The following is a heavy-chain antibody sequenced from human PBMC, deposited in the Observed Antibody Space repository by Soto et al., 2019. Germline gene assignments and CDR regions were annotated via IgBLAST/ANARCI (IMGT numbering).Heavy chain of an antibody. CDR1: GYTFTGYY. V-gene: IGHV1-2*04. CDR3: ARGREDCSGGSCYQSVYYYYYMDV. Sequence: ASVKVSCKASGYTFTGYYMHWVRQAPGQGLEWMGWINPNSGGTNYAQKFQGWVTMTRDTSISTAYMELSRLRSDDTAVYYCARGREDCSGGSCYQSVYYYYYMDVWGKGTTVTVS. CDR2: INPNSGGT. J-gene: IGHJ6*03. D-gene: IGHD2-15*01.